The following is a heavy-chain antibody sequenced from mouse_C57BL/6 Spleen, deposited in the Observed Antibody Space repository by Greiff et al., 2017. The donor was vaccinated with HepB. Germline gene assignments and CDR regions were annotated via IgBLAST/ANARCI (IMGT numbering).Heavy chain of an antibody. V-gene: IGHV1-7*01. Sequence: VQLQQSGAELAKPGASVKLSCKASGYTFTSSWMHWVKQRPGKGLEWIGYIYPSSGYTKYNQKFKDKATLTADKSSSTAYMQLSSLTYEDSAVYYCERGPNGDYWGQGTTLTVSS. J-gene: IGHJ2*01. CDR1: GYTFTSSW. CDR3: ERGPNGDY. CDR2: IYPSSGYT.